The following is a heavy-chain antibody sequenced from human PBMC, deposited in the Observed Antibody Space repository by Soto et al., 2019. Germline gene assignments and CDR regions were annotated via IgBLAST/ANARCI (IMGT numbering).Heavy chain of an antibody. CDR1: GFTFSSYA. D-gene: IGHD3-3*01. CDR3: ARDRDFWSGYFYYYGMDV. Sequence: LRLSCAASGFTFSSYAMHWVRQAPGQGLEWVAVISYDGSNKYYADSVKGRFTISRDNSKNTLYLQMNSLRAEDTAVYYCARDRDFWSGYFYYYGMDVWGQGTTVTVSS. CDR2: ISYDGSNK. V-gene: IGHV3-30-3*01. J-gene: IGHJ6*02.